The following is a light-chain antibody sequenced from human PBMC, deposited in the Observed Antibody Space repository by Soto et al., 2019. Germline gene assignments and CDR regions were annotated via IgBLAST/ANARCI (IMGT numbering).Light chain of an antibody. V-gene: IGLV2-8*01. CDR3: RSYVTGNSLI. CDR1: SRDVGGHDY. J-gene: IGLJ2*01. Sequence: QSALTQPPSASGSPGQSVTISCTGTSRDVGGHDYVSWYQQHPGKAPKLMIYELSKRPSGVPDRFSGSKSGNTASLTVSGLQAEAEADYYCRSYVTGNSLIFGGGTKLTVL. CDR2: ELS.